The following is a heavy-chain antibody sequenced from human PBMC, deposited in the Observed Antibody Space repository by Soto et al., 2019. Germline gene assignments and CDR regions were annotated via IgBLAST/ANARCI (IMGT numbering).Heavy chain of an antibody. Sequence: ETLSLTCTVSGGSISSYYWSWIRQPPGKGLEWIGYIYYSGSTNYNPSLKSRVTISVDTSKNQFSLKLSSVTAADTAVYYCARSQDKYRYDYWGQGTLVTVSS. V-gene: IGHV4-59*08. J-gene: IGHJ4*02. CDR1: GGSISSYY. CDR2: IYYSGST. D-gene: IGHD2-15*01. CDR3: ARSQDKYRYDY.